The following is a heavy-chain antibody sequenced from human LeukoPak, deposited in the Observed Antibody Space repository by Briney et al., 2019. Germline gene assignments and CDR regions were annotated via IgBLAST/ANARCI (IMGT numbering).Heavy chain of an antibody. V-gene: IGHV3-53*01. J-gene: IGHJ3*02. Sequence: GSPRLSWASSWFNGNSNYLGWGRQAPGEGLEWVSFFYSGGTTYYADSVKGRFTISRDNSKNTLYLQMNSLRAEDTAVYYCARERGGVVGGSLDAFDIWGQGTMVTVSS. CDR2: FYSGGTT. D-gene: IGHD1-26*01. CDR3: ARERGGVVGGSLDAFDI. CDR1: WFNGNSNY.